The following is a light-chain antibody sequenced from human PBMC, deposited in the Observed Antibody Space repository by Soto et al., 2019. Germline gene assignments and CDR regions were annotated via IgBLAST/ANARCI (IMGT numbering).Light chain of an antibody. CDR1: SPNIGAGYD. CDR3: QSFDTSLSGFVV. Sequence: QSVLTQPPSMSGAPGQRVTISCTGSSPNIGAGYDVHWYQQHPGTAPKLLIFDNNNRPSGVPDRFSGSKSDTSASLAITGLQAEDEADYYCQSFDTSLSGFVVFGGGTNSPS. CDR2: DNN. V-gene: IGLV1-40*01. J-gene: IGLJ2*01.